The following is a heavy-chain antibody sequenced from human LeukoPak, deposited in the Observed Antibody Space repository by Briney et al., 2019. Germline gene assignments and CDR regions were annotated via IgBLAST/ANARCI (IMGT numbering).Heavy chain of an antibody. D-gene: IGHD3-16*01. J-gene: IGHJ4*02. CDR1: GYTFTSYG. Sequence: ASVKVSCKASGYTFTSYGISWVRQAPGQELEWMGWISAYNGNTNYAQKLQGRVTMTTDTSTSTAYMELRSLRSDDTAVYYCARASYLFGRPGYWGQGTLVTVSS. CDR2: ISAYNGNT. V-gene: IGHV1-18*01. CDR3: ARASYLFGRPGY.